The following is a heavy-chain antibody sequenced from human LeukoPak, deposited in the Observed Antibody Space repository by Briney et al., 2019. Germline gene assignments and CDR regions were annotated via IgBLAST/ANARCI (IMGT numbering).Heavy chain of an antibody. J-gene: IGHJ4*02. CDR3: ARQWLVSPLFDY. Sequence: SETLSLTCAVYGXSFSGYYGSWIRQPPGKGLEWIGEINHSGSTNYNPSLRSRVTVSVHTSKNQLSLKLSSVTAADTAVYYCARQWLVSPLFDYWGQGTLVTVSS. D-gene: IGHD6-19*01. CDR1: GXSFSGYY. V-gene: IGHV4-34*01. CDR2: INHSGST.